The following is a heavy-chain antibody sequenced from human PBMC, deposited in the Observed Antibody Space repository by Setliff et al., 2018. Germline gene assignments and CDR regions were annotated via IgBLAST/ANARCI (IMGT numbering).Heavy chain of an antibody. CDR2: LHTSGST. J-gene: IGHJ5*02. CDR1: GGSLNSGSYY. CDR3: ARDNTILGATDH. V-gene: IGHV4-61*02. Sequence: SETLSLTCAVSGGSLNSGSYYWSWIRQSTERGLEWLGRLHTSGSTTYNPALNSRVTISVDTSTNQFSLRLTSLTAADTAVYFCARDNTILGATDHWGQGTWGTVS. D-gene: IGHD1-26*01.